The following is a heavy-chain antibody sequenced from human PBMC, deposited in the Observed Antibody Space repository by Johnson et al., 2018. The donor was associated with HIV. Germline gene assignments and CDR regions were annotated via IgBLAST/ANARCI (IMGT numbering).Heavy chain of an antibody. D-gene: IGHD6-13*01. J-gene: IGHJ3*01. CDR3: ARDGESQHVPVGDAFDV. CDR1: GFSVSNTY. Sequence: VQLVESGGGLVQSGGSLRLSCGASGFSVSNTYMNWVRQAPGKGLEWVSVIYSGGSTYYADSVRGRFTISRDNSKNTLYLQMSSLRADDTAMYYCARDGESQHVPVGDAFDVWGQGTMVTVSS. V-gene: IGHV3-66*01. CDR2: IYSGGST.